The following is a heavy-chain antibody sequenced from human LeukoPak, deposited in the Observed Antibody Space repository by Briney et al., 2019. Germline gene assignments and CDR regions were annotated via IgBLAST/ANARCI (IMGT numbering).Heavy chain of an antibody. CDR3: VKEDSAYYDY. J-gene: IGHJ4*02. V-gene: IGHV3-64D*06. D-gene: IGHD5-18*01. CDR2: ISANGDDT. Sequence: GGSLRLSCPASGFTFRNFPMHWVRQAPRKGLEYVAAISANGDDTYYKDSVRGRFTISRDNYKNTLNLQLSSLKSDDTAVYYCVKEDSAYYDYWGQGTLVTVSS. CDR1: GFTFRNFP.